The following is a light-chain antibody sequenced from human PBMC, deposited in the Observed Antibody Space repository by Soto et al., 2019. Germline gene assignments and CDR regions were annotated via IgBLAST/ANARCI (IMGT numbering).Light chain of an antibody. CDR3: QQYNDNWT. Sequence: DIQMTQSPSTLSASVGDRVTITCRASQSMSSWLAWYHQKPGQAPKLVIDKASTLQSGVTSRFSGSGSETEFTLAISSLQPDDSATYYCQQYNDNWTFGQGTKVEIK. V-gene: IGKV1-5*03. CDR2: KAS. CDR1: QSMSSW. J-gene: IGKJ1*01.